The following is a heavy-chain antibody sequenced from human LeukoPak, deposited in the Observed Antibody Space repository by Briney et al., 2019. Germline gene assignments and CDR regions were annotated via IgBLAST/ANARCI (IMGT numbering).Heavy chain of an antibody. Sequence: GGSLRLSCAASGFTFDDYAMHWVRQAPGKGLEWVSGISWNSGSIGYADSVKGRFTISRDNAKNSLYLQMNSLRAEDTALYYCARGGGFGPYYFDYWGQGTLVTVSS. V-gene: IGHV3-9*01. D-gene: IGHD3-10*01. CDR2: ISWNSGSI. CDR3: ARGGGFGPYYFDY. CDR1: GFTFDDYA. J-gene: IGHJ4*02.